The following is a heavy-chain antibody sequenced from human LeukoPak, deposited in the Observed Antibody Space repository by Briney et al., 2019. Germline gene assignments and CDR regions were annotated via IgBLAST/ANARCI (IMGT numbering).Heavy chain of an antibody. CDR3: ATRLTADSYEASDI. J-gene: IGHJ3*02. D-gene: IGHD6-13*01. Sequence: GGSLRLSCAGSGFTFSRFSMIWVRQAPGKGLEWVASISSGSHHKYHADSLKGRFTISRDSDKNSLFLQMNSLRAEDTALYYCATRLTADSYEASDIWGQGTMVTVSS. CDR2: ISSGSHHK. V-gene: IGHV3-21*06. CDR1: GFTFSRFS.